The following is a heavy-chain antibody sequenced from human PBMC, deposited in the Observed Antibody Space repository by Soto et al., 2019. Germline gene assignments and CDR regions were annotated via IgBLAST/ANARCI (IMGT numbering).Heavy chain of an antibody. V-gene: IGHV4-59*01. CDR3: ARGSPVAVAGHDY. Sequence: SETLSLTCTVSGGSISSYYWSWIRQPPGKGLEWIGYIYYSESTNYNPSLKSRVTISVDTSKNQFSLKLSSVTAADTAVYYCARGSPVAVAGHDYWGQGTLVTVSS. CDR1: GGSISSYY. D-gene: IGHD6-19*01. J-gene: IGHJ4*02. CDR2: IYYSEST.